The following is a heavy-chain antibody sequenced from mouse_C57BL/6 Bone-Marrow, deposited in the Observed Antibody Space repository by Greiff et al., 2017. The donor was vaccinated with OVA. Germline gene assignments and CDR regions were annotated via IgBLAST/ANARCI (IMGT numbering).Heavy chain of an antibody. J-gene: IGHJ2*01. CDR3: ARGAYGLDY. V-gene: IGHV5-16*01. CDR2: INYDGSST. CDR1: GFTFSDYY. D-gene: IGHD1-1*02. Sequence: EVHLVESEGGLVQPGSSMKLSCTSSGFTFSDYYMAWVRQVPEKGLEWVANINYDGSSTYYLDSLKIRFIISRDNAKNILYLQMSSLKSEDTATYYCARGAYGLDYWGQGTTLTVSS.